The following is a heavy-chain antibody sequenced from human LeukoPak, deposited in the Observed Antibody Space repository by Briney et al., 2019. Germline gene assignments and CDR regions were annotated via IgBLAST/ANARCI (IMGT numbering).Heavy chain of an antibody. J-gene: IGHJ3*02. CDR1: GGTFSSYA. V-gene: IGHV1-69*05. D-gene: IGHD6-6*01. Sequence: SVKVSCKASGGTFSSYAISWVRQAPGQGLEWMGGTIPIFGTANYAQKFQGRVTITTDESTSTAYMELSSLRSEDTAVYYCARALGSARPGAFDIWGQGTMVTVSS. CDR3: ARALGSARPGAFDI. CDR2: TIPIFGTA.